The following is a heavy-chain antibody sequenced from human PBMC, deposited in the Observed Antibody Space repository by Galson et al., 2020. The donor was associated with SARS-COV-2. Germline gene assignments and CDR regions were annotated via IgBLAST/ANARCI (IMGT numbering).Heavy chain of an antibody. V-gene: IGHV2-70*11. CDR2: IDWDDDK. CDR3: ALMVGSGSFLDY. J-gene: IGHJ4*02. D-gene: IGHD3-10*01. CDR1: GFSLSTSGMC. Sequence: SGPTLVKPTQTLTLTCTFSGFSLSTSGMCVSWIRQPPGKVLEWLARIDWDDDKYYSTSLKTRLTISKDTSKNQVVLTMTNMDPVDTATYYCALMVGSGSFLDYWGQGTLVTVSS.